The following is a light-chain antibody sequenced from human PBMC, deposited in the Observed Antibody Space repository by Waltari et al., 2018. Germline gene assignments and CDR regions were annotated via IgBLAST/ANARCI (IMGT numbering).Light chain of an antibody. V-gene: IGKV3-15*01. CDR2: GAS. J-gene: IGKJ4*01. CDR1: QSVSSN. Sequence: ATLSVSPGERATLSCRASQSVSSNLAWYQQKPGQAPRLLIYGASTRATGIPARFSGSGSGTEFTLTISSLQSEDFAVYYCQQYNNWPPLFGGGTKVEIK. CDR3: QQYNNWPPL.